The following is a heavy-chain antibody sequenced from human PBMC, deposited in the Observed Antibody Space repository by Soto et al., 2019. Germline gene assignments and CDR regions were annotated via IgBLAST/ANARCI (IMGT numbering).Heavy chain of an antibody. D-gene: IGHD4-17*01. Sequence: EVQLVQSGAEVKKPGESLQISCKGSGYTFTSYWIGWVRQMPGKGLEWMGIIYPGDSNTHYSPSFQGQVTISADKSINTAYLQWNSLKASDTALYYCARQRDYGNYYYCPMDVWGQGTTVTVSS. CDR3: ARQRDYGNYYYCPMDV. CDR2: IYPGDSNT. CDR1: GYTFTSYW. V-gene: IGHV5-51*01. J-gene: IGHJ6*02.